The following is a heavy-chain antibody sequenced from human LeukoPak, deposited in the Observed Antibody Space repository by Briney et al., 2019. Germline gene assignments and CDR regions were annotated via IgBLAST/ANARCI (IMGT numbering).Heavy chain of an antibody. CDR2: ISGSGGST. D-gene: IGHD6-13*01. Sequence: SGGSPRLSCAASGFTFSSYAMSWVRQAPGKGLEWVSAISGSGGSTYYADSVKGRFTISRDNSKNTLYLQMNSLRAEDTAVYYCATEQPGIAAAGYWYYYYGMDVWGQGTTVTVSS. CDR1: GFTFSSYA. V-gene: IGHV3-23*01. CDR3: ATEQPGIAAAGYWYYYYGMDV. J-gene: IGHJ6*02.